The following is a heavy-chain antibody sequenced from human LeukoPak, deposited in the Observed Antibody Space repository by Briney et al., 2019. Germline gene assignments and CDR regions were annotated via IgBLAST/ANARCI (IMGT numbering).Heavy chain of an antibody. CDR2: INHSGST. D-gene: IGHD6-19*01. Sequence: SETLSLTCAVYGGSFSGYYWSWIRQPPGKGLEWIGEINHSGSTNYSPSLKSRVTISVDTSKNQFSLKLSSVTAADTAVYYCASNIAVAGTSPRDYWGQGTLVTVSS. J-gene: IGHJ4*02. CDR3: ASNIAVAGTSPRDY. V-gene: IGHV4-34*01. CDR1: GGSFSGYY.